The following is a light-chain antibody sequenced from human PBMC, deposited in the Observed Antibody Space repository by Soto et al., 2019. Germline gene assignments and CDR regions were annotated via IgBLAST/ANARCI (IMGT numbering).Light chain of an antibody. Sequence: DIQMTQSPSTLSASVGDRVTITCRASQSISSWLAWYQQKPGKAPKLLIYDASSLESGVPSRFSGSGSGTDYTFTISSLQPEDIATYYCQHYNNLPPTWTFGQGTKVEIQ. CDR1: QSISSW. J-gene: IGKJ1*01. V-gene: IGKV1-5*01. CDR2: DAS. CDR3: QHYNNLPPTWT.